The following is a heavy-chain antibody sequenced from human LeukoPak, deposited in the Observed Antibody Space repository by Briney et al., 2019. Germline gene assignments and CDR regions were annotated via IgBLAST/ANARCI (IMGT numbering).Heavy chain of an antibody. D-gene: IGHD6-19*01. Sequence: SVKVSCKASGGTFSSYAISWVRQAPGQGLEWMGRIIPILGIANYAQKFQGRVAITADKSTSTAYMELSSLRSEDTAVYYCARDFPGIAVAGTPRPWGQGTLVTVSS. CDR2: IIPILGIA. CDR1: GGTFSSYA. V-gene: IGHV1-69*04. CDR3: ARDFPGIAVAGTPRP. J-gene: IGHJ4*02.